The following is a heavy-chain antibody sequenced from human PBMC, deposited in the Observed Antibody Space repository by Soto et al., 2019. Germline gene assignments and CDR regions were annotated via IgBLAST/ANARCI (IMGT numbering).Heavy chain of an antibody. V-gene: IGHV3-7*05. CDR1: GFTFSNYW. J-gene: IGHJ4*02. CDR3: ARALWTTAF. D-gene: IGHD1-1*01. Sequence: PGXSLRLSCAASGFTFSNYWMSWFRQAPVKGLEWVANIKQDESEKYYVDSVKGRFTISRDNAKNSLYLQMNSLRPEDTAVYYCARALWTTAFWGRGTLVTVSS. CDR2: IKQDESEK.